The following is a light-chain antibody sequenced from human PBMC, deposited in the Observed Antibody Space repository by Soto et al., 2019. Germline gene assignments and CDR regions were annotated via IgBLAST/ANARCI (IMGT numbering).Light chain of an antibody. CDR3: QQYNNWPLG. CDR2: DAF. V-gene: IGKV3-15*01. CDR1: QSVNNN. Sequence: EIVMTQSPATLSVSPGERATLSCRASQSVNNNLAWYQQKPGQAPRLLIHDAFTRATGIPARFSGSGSRTEFTLTISSLQSEDFAVYYCQQYNNWPLGFGGGTKVEIK. J-gene: IGKJ4*01.